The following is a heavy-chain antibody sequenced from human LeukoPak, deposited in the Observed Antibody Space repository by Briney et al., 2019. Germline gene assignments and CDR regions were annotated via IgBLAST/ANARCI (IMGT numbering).Heavy chain of an antibody. Sequence: SETLSLTCSVSAYSVSSGYYWGWIRQSPGKGLEWIGSMYHSGTTYYNPSLKSRVTLSVDTSKNQFSLKLSSVTAADTAVYYCARHAQGKLRTYYYGSGSYYGGIDYWGQGTLVTVSS. D-gene: IGHD3-10*01. J-gene: IGHJ4*02. CDR2: MYHSGTT. V-gene: IGHV4-38-2*02. CDR3: ARHAQGKLRTYYYGSGSYYGGIDY. CDR1: AYSVSSGYY.